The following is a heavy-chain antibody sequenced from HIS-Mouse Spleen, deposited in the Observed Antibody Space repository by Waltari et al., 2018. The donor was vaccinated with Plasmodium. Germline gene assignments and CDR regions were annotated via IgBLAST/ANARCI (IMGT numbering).Heavy chain of an antibody. D-gene: IGHD6-19*01. J-gene: IGHJ4*02. CDR2: IYYSGST. V-gene: IGHV4-39*01. Sequence: QLQLQESGPGLVKPSETLSLTCTVSGGSISSSSYYGGWIRQPPGKGLEWIGSIYYSGSTYYNPSLKSRVTISVDTSKNQFSLKLSSVTAADTAVYYCARLSIAVAGNFDYWGQGTLVTVSS. CDR3: ARLSIAVAGNFDY. CDR1: GGSISSSSYY.